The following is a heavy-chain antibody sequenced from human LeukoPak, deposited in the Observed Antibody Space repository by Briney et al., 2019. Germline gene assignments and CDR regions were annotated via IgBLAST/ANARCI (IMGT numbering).Heavy chain of an antibody. CDR2: IHNDAATT. CDR1: GFGFGAYA. CDR3: AKGKGGTSFNYCFDY. Sequence: GGSLRLSCAASGFGFGAYAMIWVRQAPGKGLEWVSLIHNDAATTYYADSVRGRFTVSRDNSKNTLYLEMNSLRAEDTAVYYCAKGKGGTSFNYCFDYWGQGTPVSVS. V-gene: IGHV3-23*03. D-gene: IGHD2/OR15-2a*01. J-gene: IGHJ4*02.